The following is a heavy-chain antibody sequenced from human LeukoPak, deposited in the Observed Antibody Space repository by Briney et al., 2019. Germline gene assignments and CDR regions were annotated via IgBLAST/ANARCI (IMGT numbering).Heavy chain of an antibody. J-gene: IGHJ4*02. V-gene: IGHV3-21*01. CDR2: ISSSSSYI. CDR3: ASYSSSYNARVDY. D-gene: IGHD6-13*01. CDR1: GFTFSSYS. Sequence: PGGSLRLSCAASGFTFSSYSMNWVRQAPGKGLEWVSSISSSSSYIYYADSVKGRFTISRDNAKNSLYLQMNSLRAEDTAVYYCASYSSSYNARVDYWGQGTLVTVSS.